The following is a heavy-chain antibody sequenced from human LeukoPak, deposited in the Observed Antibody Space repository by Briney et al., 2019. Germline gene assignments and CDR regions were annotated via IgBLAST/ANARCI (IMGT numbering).Heavy chain of an antibody. CDR2: VYYSGSV. Sequence: PSETLSLTCTVSGYSISSGYYWGWIRHAPGKGLEWIGTVYYSGSVDYNPSLKSRVTISGDTSKNMYSLSLSSVTAADTALYYCARAKYYDFSSGYMTYYFDSWGQGALVTVSS. D-gene: IGHD3-3*01. CDR1: GYSISSGYY. V-gene: IGHV4-38-2*02. CDR3: ARAKYYDFSSGYMTYYFDS. J-gene: IGHJ4*02.